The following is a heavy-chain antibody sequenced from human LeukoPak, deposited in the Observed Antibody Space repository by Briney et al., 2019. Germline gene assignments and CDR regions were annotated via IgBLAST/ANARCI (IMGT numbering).Heavy chain of an antibody. D-gene: IGHD2-2*01. CDR3: ARVLVPAAIGYGMDV. V-gene: IGHV1-2*02. CDR2: INPNSGGA. J-gene: IGHJ6*02. Sequence: ASVKVSCKASGYTFTGYYMHWVRQAPGQGLEWMGWINPNSGGANYAQKFQGRVTMTRDTSISTAYMELSRLRSDDTAVYYCARVLVPAAIGYGMDVWGQGTTVTVSS. CDR1: GYTFTGYY.